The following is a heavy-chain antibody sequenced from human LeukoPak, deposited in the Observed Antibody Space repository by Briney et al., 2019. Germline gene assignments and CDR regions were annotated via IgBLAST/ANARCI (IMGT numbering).Heavy chain of an antibody. Sequence: GGSLRLSCAASGFTFSSYAMSWVRQAPGKGLEWVSAISGSGGSTYYADSVKGRFTISRDNSKNTLYLQMNSLRAEDTAVYYCAKISHYYGSGSYFDYWGQGTLVTVSS. CDR2: ISGSGGST. CDR3: AKISHYYGSGSYFDY. CDR1: GFTFSSYA. V-gene: IGHV3-23*01. D-gene: IGHD3-10*01. J-gene: IGHJ4*02.